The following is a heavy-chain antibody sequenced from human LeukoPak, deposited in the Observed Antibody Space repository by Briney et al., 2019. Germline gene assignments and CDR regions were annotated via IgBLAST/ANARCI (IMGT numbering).Heavy chain of an antibody. D-gene: IGHD1-26*01. CDR2: IYYSGST. J-gene: IGHJ4*02. CDR3: AGVGPTIL. Sequence: PSETLSLTCTVSGGSISSYYWSWIRQPPGKGLEWIGHIYYSGSTNYNPSLKSRVTMSVDTSKNQLSLKLSSVTAADTAVYYCAGVGPTILWGQGTLVTVSS. CDR1: GGSISSYY. V-gene: IGHV4-59*01.